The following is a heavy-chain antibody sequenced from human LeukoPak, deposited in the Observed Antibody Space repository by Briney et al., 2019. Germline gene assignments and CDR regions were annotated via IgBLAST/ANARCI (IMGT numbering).Heavy chain of an antibody. D-gene: IGHD3-10*01. CDR1: GASMSNYY. CDR2: ISDSGSD. CDR3: ARHRRNYYGTGGSPFDF. Sequence: KPSEILSLTCTISGASMSNYYWSWIRQPPGKRPEWMAYISDSGSDIYNPSLKSRVAISVDTSKNQFSLKVTSVTAADTAVYFCARHRRNYYGTGGSPFDFWGQGILVTVSS. V-gene: IGHV4-59*08. J-gene: IGHJ4*02.